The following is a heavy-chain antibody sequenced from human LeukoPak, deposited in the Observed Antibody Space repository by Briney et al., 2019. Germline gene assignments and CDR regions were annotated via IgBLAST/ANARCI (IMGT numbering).Heavy chain of an antibody. CDR1: GGSISSYY. D-gene: IGHD2-2*01. CDR3: ARRYCSSTSCYRDAFDI. V-gene: IGHV4-59*01. CDR2: IYYSGST. J-gene: IGHJ3*02. Sequence: SETLSLTCTVAGGSISSYYLSWIRQPPGKGLEWIGYIYYSGSTNYNPSLKSRVTISVDTSKNQFSLKLSSVTAADTAVYYCARRYCSSTSCYRDAFDIWGQGTMVTVSS.